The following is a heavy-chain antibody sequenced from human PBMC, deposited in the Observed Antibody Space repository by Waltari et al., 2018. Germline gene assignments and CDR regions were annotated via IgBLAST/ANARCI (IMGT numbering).Heavy chain of an antibody. CDR1: GGSISSHY. D-gene: IGHD3-10*01. CDR3: ARSAPNYYGSGSYYQP. Sequence: QVQLQESGPGLVTPSETLSLTCTVSGGSISSHYWSWIRQPPGKGLEWIGYIDYSGSTSNNPSRKSRVTISVDTSKNQFSLKLSSVTAADTAVYYCARSAPNYYGSGSYYQPWGQGTLVTVSS. CDR2: IDYSGST. J-gene: IGHJ5*02. V-gene: IGHV4-59*11.